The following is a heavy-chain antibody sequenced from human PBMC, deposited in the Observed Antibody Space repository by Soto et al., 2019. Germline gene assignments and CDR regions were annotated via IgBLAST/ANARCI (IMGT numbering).Heavy chain of an antibody. V-gene: IGHV1-69*13. D-gene: IGHD5-18*01. CDR3: ARSGYSYGWDFDY. J-gene: IGHJ4*02. Sequence: ASVKVSCKASGGTFSSYAISWVRQAPGQGLEWMGGIIPIFGTANYAQKFQGRVTITADESTSTAYMELSSLRSEDTAVYYCARSGYSYGWDFDYWGQGTLVTSPQ. CDR1: GGTFSSYA. CDR2: IIPIFGTA.